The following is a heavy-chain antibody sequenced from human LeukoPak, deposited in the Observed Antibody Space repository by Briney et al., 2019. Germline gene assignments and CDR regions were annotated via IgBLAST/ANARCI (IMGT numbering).Heavy chain of an antibody. CDR3: VRGRGWFDP. Sequence: PSETLSLTCTVSGGSISTYSWTWLRQPPGTGLEWIAYIYYSGSTNYNPSLKSRVTISVDTSKNQFSPKLSSVTAADTAVYYCVRGRGWFDPWGQGTLVTVSS. J-gene: IGHJ5*02. V-gene: IGHV4-59*01. CDR2: IYYSGST. CDR1: GGSISTYS.